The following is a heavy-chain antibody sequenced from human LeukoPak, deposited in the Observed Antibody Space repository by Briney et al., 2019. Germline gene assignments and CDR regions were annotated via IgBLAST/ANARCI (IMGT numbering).Heavy chain of an antibody. D-gene: IGHD3-22*01. CDR3: ARKGRYYYDI. V-gene: IGHV4-34*01. CDR2: INHSGST. Sequence: SETLSLTCAVYGGSFSGYYWSWIRQPPGKGLEWIGEINHSGSTNYNPSLKSRVTISVDTSKNQFSLKLSSVTAADTAVYYCARKGRYYYDIWGQGTLVTVSS. J-gene: IGHJ4*02. CDR1: GGSFSGYY.